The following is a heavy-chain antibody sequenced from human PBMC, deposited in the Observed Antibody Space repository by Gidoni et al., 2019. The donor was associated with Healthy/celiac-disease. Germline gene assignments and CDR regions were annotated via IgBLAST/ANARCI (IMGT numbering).Heavy chain of an antibody. D-gene: IGHD6-6*01. CDR1: GFTFSSYG. CDR2: IRYYGSNK. Sequence: QVQLVESGGGVVQPGGSLRLSCAASGFTFSSYGMHWVRQAPGKGLEWVAFIRYYGSNKYYADSVKGRFTISRDNSKNTLYLQMNSLRAEDTAVYYCAKDHLSTPDGSSAPPVGYWGQGTLVTVSS. J-gene: IGHJ4*02. CDR3: AKDHLSTPDGSSAPPVGY. V-gene: IGHV3-30*02.